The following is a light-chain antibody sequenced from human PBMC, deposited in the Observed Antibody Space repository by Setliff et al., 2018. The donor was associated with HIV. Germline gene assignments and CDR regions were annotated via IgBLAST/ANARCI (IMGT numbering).Light chain of an antibody. CDR1: YSDIGTYAY. CDR2: DVN. Sequence: QSVLAQPASVSGSPGQSITISCNGSYSDIGTYAYVSWYQHLPGRAPKLLIHDVNKRPSGVSSRFSGSKSITTASLSISGLRSDDEAYYYCNSFTSTTIYVFGTGTKVTVL. J-gene: IGLJ1*01. CDR3: NSFTSTTIYV. V-gene: IGLV2-14*03.